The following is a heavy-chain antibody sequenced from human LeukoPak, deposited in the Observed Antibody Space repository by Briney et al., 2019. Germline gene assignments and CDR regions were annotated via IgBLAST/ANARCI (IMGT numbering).Heavy chain of an antibody. D-gene: IGHD1-1*01. CDR1: GFTFNNYP. CDR3: ARGYNWNDEDY. J-gene: IGHJ4*02. CDR2: LSYDGTKK. Sequence: GRSLRLSCAASGFTFNNYPMHWVRQAPGKGLKWVALLSYDGTKKYYADSVKGRFTIFRDNSRNTLFLQMSSLRPDDTALYYCARGYNWNDEDYWGQGTLVTVSS. V-gene: IGHV3-30*04.